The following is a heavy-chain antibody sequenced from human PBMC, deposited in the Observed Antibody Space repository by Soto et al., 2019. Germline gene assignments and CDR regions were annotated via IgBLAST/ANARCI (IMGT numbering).Heavy chain of an antibody. CDR1: GLSFSSYA. CDR2: ISGSGTIT. V-gene: IGHV3-23*01. D-gene: IGHD5-18*01. J-gene: IGHJ4*02. CDR3: AKGGYSYGSEYYSDY. Sequence: EVQLLESGGGLVQPGGSLRLSCAASGLSFSSYAMNWVRQAPGKGLEWVSGISGSGTITDYADAVKGRFTISRDNSKNTVSLQMNRLRGEDTAVYYCAKGGYSYGSEYYSDYWGQGALVTVSS.